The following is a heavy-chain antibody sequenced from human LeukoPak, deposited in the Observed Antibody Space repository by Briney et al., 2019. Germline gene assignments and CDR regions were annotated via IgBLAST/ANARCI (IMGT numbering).Heavy chain of an antibody. J-gene: IGHJ4*02. V-gene: IGHV1-69*05. CDR2: IIPIFGTA. D-gene: IGHD2/OR15-2a*01. CDR1: GGTFSSYA. Sequence: SVKVSCKASGGTFSSYAISWVRRAPGQGLEWMGRIIPIFGTANYAQKFQGRVTITTDESTSTAYMELSSLRSEDTAVYYCARAFMYPFSDYFDYWGQGTLVTVSS. CDR3: ARAFMYPFSDYFDY.